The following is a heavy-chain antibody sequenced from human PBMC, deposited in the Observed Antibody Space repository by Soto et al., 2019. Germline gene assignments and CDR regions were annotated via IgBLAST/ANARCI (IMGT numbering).Heavy chain of an antibody. Sequence: EVQLVESGGGLVMPRGSLRLSCAASGFSFSNAWMNWVLQAPGKGLEWVGRIKSKSDGGTTDYAAPVKGRVTISRDDSKNTLYLQMNSLKTADTAVYYCTDGMDVWGQGTTVTVSS. V-gene: IGHV3-15*07. CDR1: GFSFSNAW. CDR3: TDGMDV. J-gene: IGHJ6*02. CDR2: IKSKSDGGTT.